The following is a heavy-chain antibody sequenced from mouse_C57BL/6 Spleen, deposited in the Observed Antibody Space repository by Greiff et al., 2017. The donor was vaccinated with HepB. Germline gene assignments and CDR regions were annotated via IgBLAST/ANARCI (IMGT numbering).Heavy chain of an antibody. Sequence: VQLQQSGAELVRPGASVTLSCKASGYTFTDYEMHWVKQTPVHGLEWIGAIDPETGGTAYNQKFKGKAILTADKSSSTAYMELRSLTSEDSAVYYCTRSDYYGGGYWGQGTTLTVSS. D-gene: IGHD1-1*01. CDR2: IDPETGGT. CDR1: GYTFTDYE. J-gene: IGHJ2*01. CDR3: TRSDYYGGGY. V-gene: IGHV1-15*01.